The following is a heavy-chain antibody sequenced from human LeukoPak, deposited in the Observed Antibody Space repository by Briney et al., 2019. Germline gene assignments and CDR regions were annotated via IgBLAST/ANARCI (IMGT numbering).Heavy chain of an antibody. J-gene: IGHJ4*02. CDR1: GLTFRSYS. Sequence: GGSRRLSCAASGLTFRSYSMNGVGQAPGKGLEWVSSISRISNYIYYADSVKGRFTISRDNAKDPLYLQMNSLRPEDPPCYYCARVPHAMVRGVIITEFYFDYWGQGTLVTVSS. V-gene: IGHV3-21*01. D-gene: IGHD3-10*01. CDR3: ARVPHAMVRGVIITEFYFDY. CDR2: ISRISNYI.